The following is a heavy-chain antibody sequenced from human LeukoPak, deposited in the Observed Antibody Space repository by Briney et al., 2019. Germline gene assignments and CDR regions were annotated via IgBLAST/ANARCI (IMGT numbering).Heavy chain of an antibody. CDR1: GFTFSSYW. J-gene: IGHJ3*02. Sequence: GGSLRLSCAASGFTFSSYWVSWVRQAPGKGLEWVANIKQDGSEKYYVDSVKGRFTISRDNAKNSLYLQMNSLRAEDTAVYYCARDSSGWFLDAFDIWGQGTMVTVSS. CDR3: ARDSSGWFLDAFDI. V-gene: IGHV3-7*01. CDR2: IKQDGSEK. D-gene: IGHD6-19*01.